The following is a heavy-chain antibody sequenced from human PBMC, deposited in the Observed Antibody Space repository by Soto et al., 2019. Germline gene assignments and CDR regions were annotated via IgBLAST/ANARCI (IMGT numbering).Heavy chain of an antibody. Sequence: QVQLVQSGAEVRKPGASVKVSCKASGYTFSDYYIHWVRQAPGQGLEWMGLINPNSGGTKYAPKFQGGVTMNRDTSITTAYMELSRLRSGDTAVYYCAREPATAKPEGVDFWGQGTLVTVSS. V-gene: IGHV1-2*02. J-gene: IGHJ4*02. D-gene: IGHD1-1*01. CDR2: INPNSGGT. CDR1: GYTFSDYY. CDR3: AREPATAKPEGVDF.